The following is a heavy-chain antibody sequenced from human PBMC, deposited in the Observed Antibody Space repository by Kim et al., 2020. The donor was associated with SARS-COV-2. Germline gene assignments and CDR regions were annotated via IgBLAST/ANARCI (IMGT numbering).Heavy chain of an antibody. D-gene: IGHD4-17*01. Sequence: SVKVSCKASGGTFTSFGVIWVRQAPGQGLEWLGGSNPMSGAIHHSQNFQGGVTISADESTSTAYMELSSLRSDDTATYFCASDPGGPELRCFDPWGQGTLLIVSS. J-gene: IGHJ5*02. V-gene: IGHV1-69*13. CDR1: GGTFTSFG. CDR2: SNPMSGAI. CDR3: ASDPGGPELRCFDP.